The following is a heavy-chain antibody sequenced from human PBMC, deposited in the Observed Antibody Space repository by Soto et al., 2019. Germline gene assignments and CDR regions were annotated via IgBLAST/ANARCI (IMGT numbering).Heavy chain of an antibody. D-gene: IGHD3-22*01. CDR1: GGTFSSYA. Sequence: ASVKVSCKASGGTFSSYAISWVRQAPGQGLEWMGGIIPIFGTANYAQKFQGRVTITADESTSTAYMELSSLRSEDTAVYYCARGYYDSSGYTLDFDYWGQGTLVTVSS. CDR2: IIPIFGTA. V-gene: IGHV1-69*13. J-gene: IGHJ4*02. CDR3: ARGYYDSSGYTLDFDY.